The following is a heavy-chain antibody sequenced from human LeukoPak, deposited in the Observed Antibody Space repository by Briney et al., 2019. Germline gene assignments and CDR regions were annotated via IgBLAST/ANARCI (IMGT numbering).Heavy chain of an antibody. CDR1: GFTFSDHY. Sequence: GGSLRLSCAVSGFTFSDHYMDWVRQPPGKGLELVCRIRNKANTYTTQYAASVQGRFTISRDDSKNSLYLQMSSLKTEDTAVYYCARGLVPYYGMDVWGQGTTVTVSS. CDR2: IRNKANTYTT. V-gene: IGHV3-72*01. CDR3: ARGLVPYYGMDV. J-gene: IGHJ6*02. D-gene: IGHD3-16*01.